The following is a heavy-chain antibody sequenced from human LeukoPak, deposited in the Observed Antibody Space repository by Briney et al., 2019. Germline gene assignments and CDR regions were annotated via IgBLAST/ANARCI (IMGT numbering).Heavy chain of an antibody. V-gene: IGHV3-7*01. J-gene: IGHJ5*02. CDR3: ARVIGGNWFDP. CDR1: GFTFSSYW. CDR2: IKQDGSEK. D-gene: IGHD3-22*01. Sequence: VRSLRLSCAASGFTFSSYWMSWVRQAPGKGLEWVANIKQDGSEKYYVDSVKGRFTISRDNAKNSLYLQMNSLRAEDTAVYYCARVIGGNWFDPWGQGTLVTVSS.